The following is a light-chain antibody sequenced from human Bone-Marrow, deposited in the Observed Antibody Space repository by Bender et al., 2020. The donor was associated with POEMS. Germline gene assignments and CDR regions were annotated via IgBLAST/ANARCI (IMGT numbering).Light chain of an antibody. CDR3: QAWDNNLAV. J-gene: IGLJ7*01. CDR1: KLGDKY. Sequence: SYELTQPPSVSVSPGQTASITCSGDKLGDKYACWYQQKPGQSPVLVIYQDTKRPSGIPERFSGSNAGNTATLTISGTQAMDEAAYYCQAWDNNLAVFGGGTQLTVL. V-gene: IGLV3-1*01. CDR2: QDT.